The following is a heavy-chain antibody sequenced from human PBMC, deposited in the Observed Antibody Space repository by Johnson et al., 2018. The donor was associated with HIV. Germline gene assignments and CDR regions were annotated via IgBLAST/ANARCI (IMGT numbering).Heavy chain of an antibody. D-gene: IGHD6-19*01. CDR1: GFTFSSNY. CDR2: FYSGSNT. V-gene: IGHV3-66*04. CDR3: ARHKAVADAFDI. J-gene: IGHJ3*02. Sequence: MQLVESGGGLVQPGGSLRLSCAASGFTFSSNYMSWVRQAPGQGLEWVSTFYSGSNTYYADSVKDRFTISRDNSNNTLYLQMNSLRAEDTAVYYCARHKAVADAFDIWGQGTVVTVS.